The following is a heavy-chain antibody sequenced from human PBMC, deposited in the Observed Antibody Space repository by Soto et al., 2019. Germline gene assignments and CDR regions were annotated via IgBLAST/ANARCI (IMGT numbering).Heavy chain of an antibody. D-gene: IGHD4-17*01. CDR2: IYYSGST. V-gene: IGHV4-59*01. Sequence: ETLSLTCTVSGGSISSYYWCWIRQPPGKGLEWIGYIYYSGSTNYNPSLKSRVTISVDTSKNQFSLKLSSVTAADTAVYYCASQANDYGDDDAFDIWGQGTMVSVSS. J-gene: IGHJ3*02. CDR1: GGSISSYY. CDR3: ASQANDYGDDDAFDI.